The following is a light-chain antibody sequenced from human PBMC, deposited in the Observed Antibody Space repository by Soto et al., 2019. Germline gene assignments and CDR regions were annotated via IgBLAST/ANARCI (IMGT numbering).Light chain of an antibody. CDR1: QGVRSW. V-gene: IGKV1-5*01. J-gene: IGKJ2*03. CDR3: QQYNSHSLYS. Sequence: DIQMTQSPSILSASVGDRVTITCRASQGVRSWVAWYQQKPGKAPKLLIYIASKLESGVSSRFSGSGSGTEYTLTISSLQPDDFATYYCQQYNSHSLYSFGQGTKLEI. CDR2: IAS.